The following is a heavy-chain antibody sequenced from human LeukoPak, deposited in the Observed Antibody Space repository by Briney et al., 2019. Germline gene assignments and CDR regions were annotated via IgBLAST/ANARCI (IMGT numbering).Heavy chain of an antibody. D-gene: IGHD1-7*01. V-gene: IGHV1-8*01. CDR2: MNPNSGNT. Sequence: GASVKVSCKASGYTFTSYDINWVRQATGQGLEWMGWMNPNSGNTGYAQKFQGRVTITRNTSISTAYMELSSLRSEDTAVYYCARGRRNWNSWGYYYYMDVWGKGTTVTVSS. CDR1: GYTFTSYD. J-gene: IGHJ6*03. CDR3: ARGRRNWNSWGYYYYMDV.